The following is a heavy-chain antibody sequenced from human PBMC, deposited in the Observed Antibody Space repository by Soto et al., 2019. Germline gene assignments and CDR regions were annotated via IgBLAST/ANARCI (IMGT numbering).Heavy chain of an antibody. V-gene: IGHV3-7*01. CDR2: IEDDGDKK. CDR1: GLTFNNYW. D-gene: IGHD3-10*01. CDR3: ARGGHGFFDL. Sequence: EVQLVESGGGLVQPGGSLRLSCAASGLTFNNYWMSWVRQAPGKGLEWVANIEDDGDKKYYVDSVKGRFTISRDSDKNSVFLHVNSLRAEDTAVYYCARGGHGFFDLWGRGTLVTVSS. J-gene: IGHJ2*01.